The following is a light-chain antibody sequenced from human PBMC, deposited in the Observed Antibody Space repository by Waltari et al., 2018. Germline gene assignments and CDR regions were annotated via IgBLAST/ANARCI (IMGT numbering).Light chain of an antibody. CDR3: CSYAGTSIYV. J-gene: IGLJ1*01. CDR1: RIDVESYNL. V-gene: IGLV2-23*02. Sequence: QSALTQPASVSGSPGQSITLSCTGSRIDVESYNLVSWYQQNPGKAPKLIIYEVNKRPSGVAYRFSGSKSGNTASLTISGLQADDEADYYCCSYAGTSIYVFGTGTKVTV. CDR2: EVN.